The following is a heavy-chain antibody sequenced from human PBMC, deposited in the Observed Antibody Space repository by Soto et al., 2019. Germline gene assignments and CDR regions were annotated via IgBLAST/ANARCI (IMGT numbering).Heavy chain of an antibody. D-gene: IGHD6-13*01. V-gene: IGHV3-48*01. CDR2: ISSSSSTI. CDR3: ARDLLTKEQQLAYYMDV. J-gene: IGHJ6*03. CDR1: GFTFSSYS. Sequence: GGSLRLSCAASGFTFSSYSMNWVRQAPGKGLEWVSYISSSSSTIYYADSVKGRFTISRDNAKNSLYLQMNSLRAEDTAVYYCARDLLTKEQQLAYYMDVWGKGTTVTVSS.